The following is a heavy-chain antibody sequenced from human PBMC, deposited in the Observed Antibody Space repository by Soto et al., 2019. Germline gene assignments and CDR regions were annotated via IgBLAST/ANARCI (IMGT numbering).Heavy chain of an antibody. CDR1: GGTFSSYA. J-gene: IGHJ6*02. Sequence: SVKVSCKASGGTFSSYAISWVRQAPGQGLEWVGGIIPIFGPANYAQKFQGRVTITADESTSTAYMELSSLRSEDTAVYYCARFSGAYCYYGMDVWGQGTTVTVSS. CDR3: ARFSGAYCYYGMDV. D-gene: IGHD6-25*01. CDR2: IIPIFGPA. V-gene: IGHV1-69*13.